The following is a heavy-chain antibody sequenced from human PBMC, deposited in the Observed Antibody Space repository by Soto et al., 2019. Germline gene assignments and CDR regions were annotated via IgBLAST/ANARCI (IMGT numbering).Heavy chain of an antibody. CDR3: ARRDCFSSSCYFKY. CDR1: GYTFTSYY. V-gene: IGHV1-46*01. J-gene: IGHJ4*02. D-gene: IGHD2-2*01. Sequence: QVSLVQSGAEVKKPGASVKVSCKASGYTFTSYYVHWVRQAPGQGLEWMGIINPSGATTTYPQNFQGRVAMTRDTSTSTVYMELSSLRSEDTAVYYCARRDCFSSSCYFKYWGQGTLVTVSS. CDR2: INPSGATT.